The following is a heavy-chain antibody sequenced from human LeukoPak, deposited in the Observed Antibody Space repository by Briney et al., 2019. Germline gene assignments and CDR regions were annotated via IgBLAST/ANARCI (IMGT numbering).Heavy chain of an antibody. D-gene: IGHD3-22*01. CDR3: ARHLHFYDSSGPGGF. CDR2: IYPDDSDI. CDR1: RYTFASYW. Sequence: GESLKISCKASRYTFASYWIGWVRQRPGKGLEWMGMIYPDDSDIRYCPPFQGHVTISADKSITTAYLQWSSLTASDTAMYYCARHLHFYDSSGPGGFWRQGTLVTVSS. V-gene: IGHV5-51*01. J-gene: IGHJ4*02.